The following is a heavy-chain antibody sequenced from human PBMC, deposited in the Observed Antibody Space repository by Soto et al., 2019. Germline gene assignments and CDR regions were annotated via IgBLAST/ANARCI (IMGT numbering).Heavy chain of an antibody. CDR3: ARDQRNWNFYFDY. V-gene: IGHV3-33*01. D-gene: IGHD1-7*01. CDR1: GFTFSNYG. Sequence: QVQLVASGGGVVQPGRSLRLSCSASGFTFSNYGMHWVRQAPGKRLEWVAVIWYDGSNKYYADSVKGRFTISRDNSKNTLYLQMNSLRAEDTAVYYCARDQRNWNFYFDYWGQGTLVNVSP. CDR2: IWYDGSNK. J-gene: IGHJ4*02.